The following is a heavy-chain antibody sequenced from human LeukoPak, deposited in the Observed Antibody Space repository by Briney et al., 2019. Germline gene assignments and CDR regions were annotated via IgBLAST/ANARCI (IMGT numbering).Heavy chain of an antibody. CDR1: GFTFSSYA. V-gene: IGHV3-30-3*01. Sequence: GGSLRLSCAASGFTFSSYAMHWVRQAPGKGLEWVAVISYDGSNKYYADSVKGRFTISRDNSKNTLYLQMNSLRAEDTAVYYCARGPDSGWYAYYYYGMDVWGQGTTVTVSS. CDR2: ISYDGSNK. CDR3: ARGPDSGWYAYYYYGMDV. D-gene: IGHD6-19*01. J-gene: IGHJ6*02.